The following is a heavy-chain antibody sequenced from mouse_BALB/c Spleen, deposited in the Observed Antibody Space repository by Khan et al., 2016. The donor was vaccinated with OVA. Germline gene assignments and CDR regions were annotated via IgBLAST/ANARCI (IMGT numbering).Heavy chain of an antibody. D-gene: IGHD1-2*01. CDR3: ARRNYFGYNFAY. CDR2: ISPGSGDT. CDR1: GYTFTDYY. J-gene: IGHJ3*01. Sequence: VQLQESGAELARPGASVKLSCKASGYTFTDYYINWVKQRTGQGLEWIGEISPGSGDTYYNEKFKGTATLTADKSSSTVYMQLSSLTAEASAVYFGARRNYFGYNFAYWGQGTLVTVAA. V-gene: IGHV1-77*01.